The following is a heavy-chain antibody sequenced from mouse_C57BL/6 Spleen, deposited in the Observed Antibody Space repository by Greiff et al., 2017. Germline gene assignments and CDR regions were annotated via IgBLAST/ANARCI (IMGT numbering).Heavy chain of an antibody. J-gene: IGHJ1*03. D-gene: IGHD2-14*01. CDR1: GYTFTSYW. V-gene: IGHV1-50*01. CDR2: IDPSDSYT. CDR3: TRRYYGYFDV. Sequence: QVQLKQPGAELVKPGASVKLSCKASGYTFTSYWMQWVKQRPGQGLEWIGEIDPSDSYTKYNQKFKGKATLTVDTSSSTAYMQLSSLTSEDSAVCECTRRYYGYFDVWGTGTTVTVSS.